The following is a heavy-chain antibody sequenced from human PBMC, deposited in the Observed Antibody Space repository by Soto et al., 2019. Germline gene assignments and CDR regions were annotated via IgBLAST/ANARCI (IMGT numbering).Heavy chain of an antibody. J-gene: IGHJ4*02. V-gene: IGHV4-39*01. CDR3: ARLVWGSSWFYFDY. CDR2: IFYSGST. Sequence: SETLSLTCTVSGGSISSSSYYWGWIRQPPGKGLEWIGSIFYSGSTYYNPSLKSRVTISVDTSKNQFSLKLSSVTAADTAVYYCARLVWGSSWFYFDYWGQGTLVTVSS. CDR1: GGSISSSSYY. D-gene: IGHD6-13*01.